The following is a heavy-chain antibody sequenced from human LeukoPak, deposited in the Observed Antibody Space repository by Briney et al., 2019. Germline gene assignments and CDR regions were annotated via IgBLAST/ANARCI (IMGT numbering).Heavy chain of an antibody. J-gene: IGHJ4*02. CDR1: GFTFSNAW. Sequence: PGGSLRISCAASGFTFSNAWTSWVRQAPGKGLEWVTAISYDGNTKYYADSAKGRFTISRDNSKNTVYLQMNSLRPEDTALYYCARGNSGIFAHFDCWGQGTLVTVSS. CDR3: ARGNSGIFAHFDC. CDR2: ISYDGNTK. D-gene: IGHD1-26*01. V-gene: IGHV3-30-3*01.